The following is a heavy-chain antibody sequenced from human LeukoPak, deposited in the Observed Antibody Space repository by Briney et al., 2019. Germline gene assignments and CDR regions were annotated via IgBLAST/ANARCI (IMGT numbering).Heavy chain of an antibody. J-gene: IGHJ4*02. Sequence: ASVKVSCKASGYTFTSYAMNWVRQAPGQGLEWMGWINTNTGNPTYAQGFTGRFVFSLDTSVSTAYLQISSLKAEDTAVYYCARGLGDYVRGSYPDFDYWGQGTLVTVSS. V-gene: IGHV7-4-1*02. CDR1: GYTFTSYA. D-gene: IGHD3-16*02. CDR2: INTNTGNP. CDR3: ARGLGDYVRGSYPDFDY.